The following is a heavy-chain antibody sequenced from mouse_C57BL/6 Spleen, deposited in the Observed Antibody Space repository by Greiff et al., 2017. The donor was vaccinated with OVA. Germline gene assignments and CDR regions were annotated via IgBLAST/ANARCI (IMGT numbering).Heavy chain of an antibody. D-gene: IGHD2-3*01. J-gene: IGHJ4*01. Sequence: QVQLQQPGAELVKPGASVKMSCKASGYTFTSYWITWVKQRPGQGLEWIGDIYPGSGSTNYNEKFKSKATLTVYTSSSTAYMQLSSLTSEDSAVYYCARGDGSRRYYAMDYWGQGTSVTVSS. V-gene: IGHV1-55*01. CDR2: IYPGSGST. CDR3: ARGDGSRRYYAMDY. CDR1: GYTFTSYW.